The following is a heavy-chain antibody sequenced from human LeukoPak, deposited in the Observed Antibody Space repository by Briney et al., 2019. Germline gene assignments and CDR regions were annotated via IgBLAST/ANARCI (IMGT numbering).Heavy chain of an antibody. CDR3: AKSGGNFDWLLGGYFDY. V-gene: IGHV3-9*01. D-gene: IGHD3-9*01. CDR2: ISRNSGSI. CDR1: GFTFDDYA. Sequence: QSGGSLRLSCAASGFTFDDYAMHWVRHAPGKGLEWVSAISRNSGSIDYADSVKGRFTISRDNAKNSLYLQMNSLRAEDTALYFCAKSGGNFDWLLGGYFDYWGQGTLVIVSS. J-gene: IGHJ4*02.